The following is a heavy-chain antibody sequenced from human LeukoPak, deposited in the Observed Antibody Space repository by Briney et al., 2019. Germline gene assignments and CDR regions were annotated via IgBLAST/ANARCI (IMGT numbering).Heavy chain of an antibody. CDR2: INPNTGAT. CDR1: GYTFIGNY. V-gene: IGHV1-2*02. J-gene: IGHJ4*02. CDR3: AREEMDSNSLDH. D-gene: IGHD5-24*01. Sequence: GASVKVSCKASGYTFIGNYIHWVRQAPGHGLEWMGWINPNTGATNYAQMFQGRVTMTRDTSISIGYMDLTRLTSDDSAVYYCAREEMDSNSLDHWGQGTLVTVSS.